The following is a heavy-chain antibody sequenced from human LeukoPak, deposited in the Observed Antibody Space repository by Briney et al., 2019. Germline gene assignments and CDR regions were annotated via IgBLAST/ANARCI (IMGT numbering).Heavy chain of an antibody. Sequence: SQTLSLTCTVSGGSISSGSYYWSWIRQPAGKGLEWIGRIYTSGSTNYNPSLKSRVTISVDTSKNQFSLKLSSVTASDTAVYYCARRSLAVADDYWGQGTLVTVSS. V-gene: IGHV4-61*02. CDR1: GGSISSGSYY. CDR2: IYTSGST. D-gene: IGHD6-19*01. J-gene: IGHJ4*02. CDR3: ARRSLAVADDY.